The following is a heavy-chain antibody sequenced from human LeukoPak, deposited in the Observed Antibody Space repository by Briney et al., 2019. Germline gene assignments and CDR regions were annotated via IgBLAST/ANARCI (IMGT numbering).Heavy chain of an antibody. CDR2: TYHSGRS. CDR1: GSSIISGYY. CDR3: ATLPDY. V-gene: IGHV4-38-2*01. J-gene: IGHJ4*02. Sequence: PSETLSLTFAVSGSSIISGYYWAWIRQPPGKGLEWIGSTYHSGRSYYNPSLKTRVTISVDTSKNQFSLKLSSVTAADTAVYYCATLPDYWGQGTLVTVSS.